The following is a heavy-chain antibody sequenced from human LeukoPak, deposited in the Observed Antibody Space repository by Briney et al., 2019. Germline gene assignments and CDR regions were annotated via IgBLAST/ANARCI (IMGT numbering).Heavy chain of an antibody. CDR1: GFTFSSSW. Sequence: GGSLRLSCAASGFTFSSSWMRWVRQAPGKALEWVANIKEDGSEKYYVDSVKGRFTISRDNAQNSVHLQMNSLRAEDTAVYYCARADYYGSGSYYWKWGQGTLVTVSS. D-gene: IGHD3-10*01. CDR3: ARADYYGSGSYYWK. CDR2: IKEDGSEK. V-gene: IGHV3-7*01. J-gene: IGHJ4*02.